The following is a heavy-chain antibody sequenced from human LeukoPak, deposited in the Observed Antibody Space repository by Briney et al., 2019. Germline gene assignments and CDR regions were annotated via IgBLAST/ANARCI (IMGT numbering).Heavy chain of an antibody. J-gene: IGHJ4*02. CDR1: GDSVSSNSTA. V-gene: IGHV6-1*01. Sequence: SQTLSLTCAISGDSVSSNSTAWNLIRQSPSRGLEWLGRTYYRSKWFSDYAVSVKSRITINPDTSKNQFSLQLNSVSPEDTAVYYCASFRSVAGFDYWGQGTLVTVSS. CDR3: ASFRSVAGFDY. CDR2: TYYRSKWFS.